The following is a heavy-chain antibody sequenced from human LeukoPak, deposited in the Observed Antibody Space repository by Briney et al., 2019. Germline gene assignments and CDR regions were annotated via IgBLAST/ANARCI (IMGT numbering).Heavy chain of an antibody. J-gene: IGHJ4*02. CDR1: GFTFDDYA. V-gene: IGHV3-9*01. CDR2: ISWNSGSI. CDR3: AKAIRSSTSCYTAFDY. D-gene: IGHD2-2*02. Sequence: GGSLRLSCAASGFTFDDYAMHWVRQAPGKGLEWVSGISWNSGSIGYADSVKGRFTISRGNAKNSLYLQMNSLRAEDTALYYCAKAIRSSTSCYTAFDYWGQGTLVTVSS.